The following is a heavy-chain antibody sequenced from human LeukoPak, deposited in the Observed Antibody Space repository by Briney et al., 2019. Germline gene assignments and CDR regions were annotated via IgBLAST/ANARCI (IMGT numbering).Heavy chain of an antibody. CDR3: ARERVEGHLTNTPDRTGAFDM. D-gene: IGHD3-9*01. V-gene: IGHV3-21*01. Sequence: TGGSLRLSCAASGFTFSSYSMNWVRQAPGKGLEWVSSISSSSSYIYYADSVKGRFTISRDNAKNSLYLQMNSLRAEDTAVYYCARERVEGHLTNTPDRTGAFDMWGQGTMVTVSS. CDR2: ISSSSSYI. J-gene: IGHJ3*02. CDR1: GFTFSSYS.